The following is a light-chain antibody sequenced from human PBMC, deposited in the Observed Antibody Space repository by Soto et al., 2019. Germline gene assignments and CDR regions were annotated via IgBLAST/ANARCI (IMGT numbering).Light chain of an antibody. CDR1: QSVSSSY. V-gene: IGKV3-20*01. CDR3: QQYGSSLWT. Sequence: EIVLTQSPGTLSLSPGERATLSCRASQSVSSSYLAWYQQKPGQAPRLLIYGASSRATGIPDRFSGGGSGTDFTLTISRLEPEDSAVYYCQQYGSSLWTFGQGTKMEIK. CDR2: GAS. J-gene: IGKJ1*01.